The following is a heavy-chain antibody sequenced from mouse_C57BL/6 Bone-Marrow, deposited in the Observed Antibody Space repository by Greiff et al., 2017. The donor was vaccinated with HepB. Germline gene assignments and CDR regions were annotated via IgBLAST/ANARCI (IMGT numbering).Heavy chain of an antibody. Sequence: EVKLMESGAELVRPGASVKLSCTASGFNIKDDYMHWVKQRPEQGLEWIGWIDPENGDTEYASKFQGKATITADTSSNTAYLQLSSLTSEDTAVYYCTTGLRSFAYWGQGTLVTVSA. CDR2: IDPENGDT. V-gene: IGHV14-4*01. CDR3: TTGLRSFAY. D-gene: IGHD1-1*01. CDR1: GFNIKDDY. J-gene: IGHJ3*01.